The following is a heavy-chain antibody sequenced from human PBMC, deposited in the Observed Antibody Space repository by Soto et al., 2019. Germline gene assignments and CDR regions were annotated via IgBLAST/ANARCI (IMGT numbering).Heavy chain of an antibody. V-gene: IGHV2-5*02. D-gene: IGHD3-3*01. CDR1: GFSLSTSGAA. CDR2: IYWDGDK. J-gene: IGHJ5*02. Sequence: QINLIESGPTLVKPTQTLTLTCTFSGFSLSTSGAAVGWVRQPPGRALEWLALIYWDGDKRYNASLGNRLTITKDTSMNQVVLTLTNVDPADTATYYCAHRATMTIFGLIIDNGIWFDPWGQGTRCHRLL. CDR3: AHRATMTIFGLIIDNGIWFDP.